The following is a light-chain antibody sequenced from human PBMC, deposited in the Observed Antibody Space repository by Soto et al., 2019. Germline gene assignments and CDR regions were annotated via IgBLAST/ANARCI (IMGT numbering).Light chain of an antibody. CDR2: RSS. V-gene: IGKV1-5*03. CDR3: PQNEAYSGS. J-gene: IGKJ3*01. Sequence: DIQLTQSPSSLSESVGDRVTITCRASQIISKWLAWYPQKFGEAPKLLIYRSSNLVSGVTSRFSGSGSGTALCRIIIVLQLDDFANYFFPQNEAYSGSCGLGT. CDR1: QIISKW.